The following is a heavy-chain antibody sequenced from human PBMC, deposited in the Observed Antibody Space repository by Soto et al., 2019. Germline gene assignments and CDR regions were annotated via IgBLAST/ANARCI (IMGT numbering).Heavy chain of an antibody. V-gene: IGHV3-23*01. D-gene: IGHD6-6*01. CDR3: AKVIVAYSSSWDAFDI. Sequence: GGSLRLSCAASGFTFSSYAMSWVRQAPGKGLEWVSAISGSGGSTYYADSVKGRFTISRDNSKNTLYLQMNSLRAEDTAVYYCAKVIVAYSSSWDAFDIWGQGTMVT. CDR2: ISGSGGST. J-gene: IGHJ3*02. CDR1: GFTFSSYA.